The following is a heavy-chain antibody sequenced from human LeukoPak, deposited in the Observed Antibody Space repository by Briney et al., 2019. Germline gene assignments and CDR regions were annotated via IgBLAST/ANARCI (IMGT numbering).Heavy chain of an antibody. Sequence: KPSETLSLTCTVSGGSISSYYWSWIRQPPGKGLEWIGYIYYSGSTNYNPSLKSRVTISVDTSKNQFSLKLSSVTAADTAVYYCASRRDGYKGFDYWGQGTLVTVSS. V-gene: IGHV4-59*01. CDR3: ASRRDGYKGFDY. J-gene: IGHJ4*02. CDR2: IYYSGST. CDR1: GGSISSYY. D-gene: IGHD5-24*01.